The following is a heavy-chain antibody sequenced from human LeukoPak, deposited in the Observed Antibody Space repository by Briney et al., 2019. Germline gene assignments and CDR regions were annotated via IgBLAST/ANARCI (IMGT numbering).Heavy chain of an antibody. CDR1: GYTFTNYA. V-gene: IGHV1-18*01. D-gene: IGHD3-10*01. CDR2: ISTYIGNT. J-gene: IGHJ4*02. Sequence: ASVKVSCKASGYTFTNYAISWVRQAPRQGLEWMEWISTYIGNTNYAHKLQGRVTMTTDTSTSTSYMELRNLRSDDTAVYYCARGGSGSQAFDYWGQGTLVTVSS. CDR3: ARGGSGSQAFDY.